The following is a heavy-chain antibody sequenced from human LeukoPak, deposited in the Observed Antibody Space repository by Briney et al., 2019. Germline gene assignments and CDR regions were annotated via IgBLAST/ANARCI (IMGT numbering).Heavy chain of an antibody. CDR3: ATATSIIAAAGRGNAFDI. V-gene: IGHV3-11*01. CDR1: GFTFSDYY. CDR2: ISSSGSTI. Sequence: PGGSLRLSCAASGFTFSDYYMSWIRQAPGKGLEWVSYISSSGSTIYYADSVKGRFTISRDNAKNSLYLQMNSLRAEDTAVYYCATATSIIAAAGRGNAFDIWGQGTMVTVSS. J-gene: IGHJ3*02. D-gene: IGHD6-13*01.